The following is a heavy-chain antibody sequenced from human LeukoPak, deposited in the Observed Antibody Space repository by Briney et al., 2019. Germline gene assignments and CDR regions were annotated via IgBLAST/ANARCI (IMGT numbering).Heavy chain of an antibody. D-gene: IGHD3-22*01. CDR2: ISSSDNTR. CDR1: GFTFSGYE. J-gene: IGHJ4*02. CDR3: AKAPNSSGYSRYFDY. V-gene: IGHV3-48*03. Sequence: KSGGSLRLSCAASGFTFSGYEMNWVRQAPGKGLEWVSYISSSDNTRYYADSVKGRFTISRDNTKNSLFLQMNSLRTEDTALYYCAKAPNSSGYSRYFDYWGQGTLVTVSS.